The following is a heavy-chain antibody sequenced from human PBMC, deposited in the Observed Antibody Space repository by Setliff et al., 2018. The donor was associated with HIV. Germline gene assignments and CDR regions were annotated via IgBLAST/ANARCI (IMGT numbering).Heavy chain of an antibody. CDR1: GGSISNNSYY. CDR2: LFYNGNT. J-gene: IGHJ4*02. V-gene: IGHV4-39*01. Sequence: SETLSLTCTVSGGSISNNSYYWGWVRQPPGKGLELIGNLFYNGNTYYNPSLKSRVTISVDTSKNQFSLKLSSVTAADTAIYFCARQFRYRNRAVAGVDYWGQGTLVTVSS. CDR3: ARQFRYRNRAVAGVDY. D-gene: IGHD6-19*01.